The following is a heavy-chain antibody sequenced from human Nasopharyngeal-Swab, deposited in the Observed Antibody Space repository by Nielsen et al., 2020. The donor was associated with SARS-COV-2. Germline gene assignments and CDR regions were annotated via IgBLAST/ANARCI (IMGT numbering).Heavy chain of an antibody. Sequence: SETLSLTCTVSGVSITSQYLSWIRQPPRKGLEWIGYISHNSGTSYNPSLKSRVTMFMDTSKNQFSLRLRSVTAADTAVYYCAKEGATGWFDPWGQGTLVTVSS. CDR2: ISHNSGT. V-gene: IGHV4-59*11. CDR3: AKEGATGWFDP. CDR1: GVSITSQY. J-gene: IGHJ5*02.